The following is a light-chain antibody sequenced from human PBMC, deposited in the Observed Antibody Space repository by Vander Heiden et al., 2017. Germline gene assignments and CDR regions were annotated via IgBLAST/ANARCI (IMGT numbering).Light chain of an antibody. Sequence: SYVLTPPPSASVAPGQTARITCGGYNIGTKSVHWYQQKPGQAPVLVVYDDSDRPSGIPERFSGANSGNTATLTISRVEAGDEADYYCQVWDSSSDHLFVFGTGTKVAVL. CDR2: DDS. V-gene: IGLV3-21*02. J-gene: IGLJ1*01. CDR3: QVWDSSSDHLFV. CDR1: NIGTKS.